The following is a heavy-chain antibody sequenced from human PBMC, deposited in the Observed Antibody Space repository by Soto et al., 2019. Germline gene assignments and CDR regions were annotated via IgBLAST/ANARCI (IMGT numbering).Heavy chain of an antibody. CDR1: GDSISSYY. D-gene: IGHD2-2*01. Sequence: QVQLHESGPRLVKPSETLSLTCTVSGDSISSYYWTWIRQPPGKGLEYIGYNYYSGRTYYNPSLKSRGAISVDTSKNQSSLKLSSVTAAVTAVSYWARGDLGMTTTGTRYDFDYWGQGTLVTVSS. V-gene: IGHV4-59*01. CDR3: ARGDLGMTTTGTRYDFDY. CDR2: NYYSGRT. J-gene: IGHJ4*02.